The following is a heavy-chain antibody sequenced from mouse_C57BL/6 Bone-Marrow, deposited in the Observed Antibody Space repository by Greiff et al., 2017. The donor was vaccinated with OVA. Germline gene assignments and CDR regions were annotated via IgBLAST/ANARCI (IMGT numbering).Heavy chain of an antibody. CDR1: GYTFTSYW. V-gene: IGHV1-64*01. CDR3: ARSGDGYGAGPYFDY. Sequence: QVHVKQPGAELVKPGASVKLSCKASGYTFTSYWMHWVKQRPGQGLEWIGMIHPNSGSTNYNEKFKSKATLTVDKSSSTAYMQLSSLTSEDSAVYYCARSGDGYGAGPYFDYWGQGTTLTVSS. J-gene: IGHJ2*01. D-gene: IGHD2-2*01. CDR2: IHPNSGST.